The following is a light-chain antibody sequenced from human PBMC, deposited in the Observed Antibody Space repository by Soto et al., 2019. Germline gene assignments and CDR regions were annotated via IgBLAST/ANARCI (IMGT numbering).Light chain of an antibody. Sequence: EIVLTQSPATLSLSPGERATLSCRASQSVSKLISWYQQRAGQAPRLLIYDASHRATGIPARFGGSESGTDFTLTISSLEPEDVAVYYCQQRNDWPWTLGQGTKVDIK. CDR2: DAS. CDR1: QSVSKL. V-gene: IGKV3-11*01. CDR3: QQRNDWPWT. J-gene: IGKJ1*01.